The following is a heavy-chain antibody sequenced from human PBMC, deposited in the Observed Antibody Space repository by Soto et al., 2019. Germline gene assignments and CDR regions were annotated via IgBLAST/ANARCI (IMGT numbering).Heavy chain of an antibody. V-gene: IGHV5-10-1*03. D-gene: IGHD2-2*03. CDR3: ARHGYCSSTSCYRNYYYGMDV. CDR1: GYSFTSYW. CDR2: IDPSDSYT. J-gene: IGHJ6*02. Sequence: EVQLVQSGAEVKKPGESLRISCKGSGYSFTSYWISWVRQMPGKGLEWMGRIDPSDSYTNYSPSFQGHVTISADKSISTAYLQWSSLKASDTAMYSCARHGYCSSTSCYRNYYYGMDVWGQGTTVTVSS.